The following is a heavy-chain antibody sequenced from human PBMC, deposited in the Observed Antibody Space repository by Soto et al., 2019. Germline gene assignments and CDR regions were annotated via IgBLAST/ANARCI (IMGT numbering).Heavy chain of an antibody. J-gene: IGHJ4*02. CDR3: AKRSDGSFDS. D-gene: IGHD6-25*01. CDR1: GFTFTSYA. V-gene: IGHV3-23*01. CDR2: ISGSGGST. Sequence: EVQLLESGGGLVQPGGSLRLSCAVSGFTFTSYAMSWVRQAPGKGLEWVSGISGSGGSTSYADSVKGRFTMSRDNSKNTLYLQMNSLRVEDTAVYYCAKRSDGSFDSWGQGTLVTVSS.